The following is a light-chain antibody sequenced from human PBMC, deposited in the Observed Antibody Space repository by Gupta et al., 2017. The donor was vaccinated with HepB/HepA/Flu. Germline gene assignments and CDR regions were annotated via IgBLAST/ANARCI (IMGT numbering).Light chain of an antibody. CDR3: AAWDDALPGSYD. J-gene: IGLJ1*01. V-gene: IGLV1-44*01. Sequence: QSVVTQPPSVSGTPGQRVTISCSGSTSNIGSNNVNWYQQFPGAAPRLLIAINDQRPSGVPDRFSASKSGTSASLVISGLQSEDEADYYCAAWDDALPGSYDFGSGTTVSVL. CDR1: TSNIGSNN. CDR2: IND.